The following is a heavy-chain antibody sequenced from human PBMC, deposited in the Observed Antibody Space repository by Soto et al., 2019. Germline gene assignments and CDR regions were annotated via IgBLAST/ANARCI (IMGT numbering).Heavy chain of an antibody. Sequence: SETLSLTCSVSGGSIGSSTYYWGWIRQPPGKGLEWIGTIYYSGSTYYNPSLKSRGTISVDTSKNQLSMKVRSVTAADTAVYFCADAVVGMMIFDSWGQGTPVTVSS. V-gene: IGHV4-39*01. CDR1: GGSIGSSTYY. J-gene: IGHJ4*02. CDR2: IYYSGST. D-gene: IGHD1-26*01. CDR3: ADAVVGMMIFDS.